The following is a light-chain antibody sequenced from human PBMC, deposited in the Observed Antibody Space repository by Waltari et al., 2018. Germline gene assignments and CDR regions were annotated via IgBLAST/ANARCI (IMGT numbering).Light chain of an antibody. J-gene: IGKJ2*01. CDR2: KIS. V-gene: IGKV2-30*02. CDR3: MQGSHWPRT. Sequence: DVVMTQSPLSLPVTLGQPDSISCRSSQSLVHTAGKTYLNWFQQRPGQPPRRLIYKISRRESGVPDIFSGSGSGTDFTLKISRVDAEDVGVYYCMQGSHWPRTFGQGTKLEI. CDR1: QSLVHTAGKTY.